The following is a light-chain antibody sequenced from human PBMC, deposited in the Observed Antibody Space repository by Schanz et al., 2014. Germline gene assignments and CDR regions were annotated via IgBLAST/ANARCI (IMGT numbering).Light chain of an antibody. Sequence: EIVMTQSPASLSLSPGDRATLSCRASLSLSNNLAWYQQKPGQAPNVLIYGASRRATGIPDRFSGSGSGTDFTLTISRLEPEDFAVYYCQHYSLSPLFGQGTKVDI. CDR3: QHYSLSPL. CDR1: LSLSNN. J-gene: IGKJ1*01. CDR2: GAS. V-gene: IGKV3-20*01.